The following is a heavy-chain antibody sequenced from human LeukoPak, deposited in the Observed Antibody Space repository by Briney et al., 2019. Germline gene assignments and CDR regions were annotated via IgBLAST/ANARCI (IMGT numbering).Heavy chain of an antibody. J-gene: IGHJ4*02. D-gene: IGHD3-9*01. V-gene: IGHV3-9*01. CDR2: ISWNSGSI. CDR1: GFTFDDYA. Sequence: PGRSLRLSCAASGFTFDDYAMHWVRQAPGKGLEWVSGISWNSGSIGYADSVKGRFTISRDNAKNSLYLQMNSLRAEDTALYYCAKGFSIRYSDWLLDYWGQGTLVTVSS. CDR3: AKGFSIRYSDWLLDY.